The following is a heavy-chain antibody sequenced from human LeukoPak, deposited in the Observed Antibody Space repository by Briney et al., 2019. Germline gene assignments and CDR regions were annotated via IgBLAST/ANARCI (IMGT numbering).Heavy chain of an antibody. CDR3: VRDAAAGPVNGY. CDR1: GFTFSYYW. V-gene: IGHV3-21*01. J-gene: IGHJ4*02. Sequence: GGSLRLSCAASGFTFSYYWMGWVRQAPGKGLEWVSSISAGSNYIYYADSMKGRFTISRDNAKNSLYLQMNNLRVEDTAVYYCVRDAAAGPVNGYWGQGTLVTVSS. D-gene: IGHD6-13*01. CDR2: ISAGSNYI.